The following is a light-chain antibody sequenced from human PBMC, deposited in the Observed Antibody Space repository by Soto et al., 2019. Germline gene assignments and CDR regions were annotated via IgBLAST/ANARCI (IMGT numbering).Light chain of an antibody. CDR2: GSA. Sequence: EIVMTQSPATLSVSPGERATLSCRASQSVFSSLAWYQQRPGQAPSLLIYGSATRATGIPDRFSGSGSGTEFTLTISSLQSEDSAVYYCQQYHSWPAFGQGTKVEI. CDR3: QQYHSWPA. J-gene: IGKJ1*01. V-gene: IGKV3-15*01. CDR1: QSVFSS.